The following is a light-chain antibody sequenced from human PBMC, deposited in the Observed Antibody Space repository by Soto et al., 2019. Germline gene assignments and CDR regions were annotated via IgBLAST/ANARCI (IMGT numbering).Light chain of an antibody. Sequence: DIQMTQSPSTLSASVRDRVTITCRASQTINSWLAWYQQRPGKAPRLLLYKASTSESGVPSSFSGSGSGTEFTLTISTLPPDGFVTYYCQQYDSIPYAFGQGTKLDIK. V-gene: IGKV1-5*03. CDR1: QTINSW. CDR3: QQYDSIPYA. J-gene: IGKJ2*01. CDR2: KAS.